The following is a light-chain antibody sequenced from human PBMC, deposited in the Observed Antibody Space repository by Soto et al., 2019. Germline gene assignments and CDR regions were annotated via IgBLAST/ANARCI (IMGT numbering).Light chain of an antibody. CDR3: QQYGGSPRT. Sequence: EIVLMQSPGTLSLSPGERATLSCRASQSVSTDFLAWYQQKPGQAPRLLIYGASNRATGIPDRFSGSGSGTDFTLTISRLEPEDFAVYYCQQYGGSPRTFGQGTKVEIK. CDR2: GAS. J-gene: IGKJ1*01. V-gene: IGKV3-20*01. CDR1: QSVSTDF.